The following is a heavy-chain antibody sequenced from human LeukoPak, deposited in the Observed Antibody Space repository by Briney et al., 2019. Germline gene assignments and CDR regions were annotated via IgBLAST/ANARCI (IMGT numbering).Heavy chain of an antibody. CDR2: ISSSGSTI. J-gene: IGHJ4*02. CDR1: GFTFSDHY. V-gene: IGHV3-11*01. CDR3: ATYRQVLLPFES. D-gene: IGHD2-8*02. Sequence: GGSLRLSCAASGFTFSDHYMSWIRQAPGKGLEWVSYISSSGSTIYYADPVKGRFTISRDNAKNSLYLQMNSLRAEDTAVYYCATYRQVLLPFESWGQGTLVTVSS.